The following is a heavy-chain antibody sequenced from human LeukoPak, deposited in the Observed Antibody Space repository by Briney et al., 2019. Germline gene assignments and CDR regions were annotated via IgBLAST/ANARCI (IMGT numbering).Heavy chain of an antibody. D-gene: IGHD4-17*01. CDR1: GYTFTSYH. CDR3: ARGSGDYEADFDY. V-gene: IGHV1-46*01. Sequence: GASVKVSYKASGYTFTSYHMHWVRQAPGQGLEWMGKINLSGGSTTYAQKFQGRVTMTRDTSTSTVYMELSSLRSEDTAVYYCARGSGDYEADFDYWGQGTLVTVSS. CDR2: INLSGGST. J-gene: IGHJ4*02.